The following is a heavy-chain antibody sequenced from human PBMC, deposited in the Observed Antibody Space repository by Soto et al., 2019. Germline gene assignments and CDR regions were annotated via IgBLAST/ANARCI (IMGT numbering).Heavy chain of an antibody. CDR2: IYHSGST. D-gene: IGHD5-18*01. Sequence: PSETLSLTCADSGYSISRGYYWGWIRQPPGKGLEWIGSIYHSGSTYYNPSLKSRVTISVDTSKNQFSLKLSSVTAADTAVYYCARVQDTAMVTGTLDYWGQGTLVTVSS. CDR3: ARVQDTAMVTGTLDY. J-gene: IGHJ4*02. CDR1: GYSISRGYY. V-gene: IGHV4-38-2*01.